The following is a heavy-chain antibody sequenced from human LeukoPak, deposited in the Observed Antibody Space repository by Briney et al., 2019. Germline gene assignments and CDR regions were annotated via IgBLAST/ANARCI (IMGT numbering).Heavy chain of an antibody. J-gene: IGHJ4*02. CDR1: EFTFSTYV. V-gene: IGHV3-23*01. CDR2: ISGSGTTT. D-gene: IGHD2-21*01. Sequence: GGSLRLSCVASEFTFSTYVMSWVRQAPGKGLEWVSGISGSGTTTYYADSVKGRFTISRDNSKNTLSLQMNSLRAEDTAVYYCARPAYCGGNCYYFPDYWGQGTLVTVSS. CDR3: ARPAYCGGNCYYFPDY.